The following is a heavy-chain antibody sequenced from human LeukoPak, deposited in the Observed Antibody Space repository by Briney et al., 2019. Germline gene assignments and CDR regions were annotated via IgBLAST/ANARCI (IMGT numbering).Heavy chain of an antibody. CDR2: IYTTGST. Sequence: PSETLSLTCTVSGDSISDYYWSWIRQPAGKGLEWIGRIYTTGSTDYNPSLKSRVTMSVNTSKNQFSLKLSSVTAADTAVYYCARGPPPDFDCWGQGTLVTVSS. CDR3: ARGPPPDFDC. J-gene: IGHJ4*02. V-gene: IGHV4-4*07. CDR1: GDSISDYY.